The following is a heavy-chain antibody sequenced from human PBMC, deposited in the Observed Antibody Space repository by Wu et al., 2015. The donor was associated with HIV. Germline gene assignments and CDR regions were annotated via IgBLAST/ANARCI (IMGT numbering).Heavy chain of an antibody. CDR2: INPDTGDT. CDR3: AREVYGSASSSKYLQD. D-gene: IGHD3-10*01. CDR1: GYSFTGYY. V-gene: IGHV1-2*02. J-gene: IGHJ1*01. Sequence: QAQLVQSGADVKKPGASVKVSCKASGYSFTGYYIQWVRQAPGQGLEWMGWINPDTGDTKCEQSFQGRVTMTRDTFTSTAYMDLRSLRSDDTAVYFCAREVYGSASSSKYLQDWGQGTLVTVAS.